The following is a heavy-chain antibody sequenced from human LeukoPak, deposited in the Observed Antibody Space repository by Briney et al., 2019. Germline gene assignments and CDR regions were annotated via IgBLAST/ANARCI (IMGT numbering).Heavy chain of an antibody. Sequence: SETLSLTCTVSGGSISSYYWSWIRQPPGKGLEWIGYIYYSGSTNYNPSLKSRVTISVDTSKNQFSLKLSSVTAADTAVYYCARGEDIVVVPAAKKYYYYGMDVWGKGTTVTVSS. CDR2: IYYSGST. CDR1: GGSISSYY. V-gene: IGHV4-59*01. D-gene: IGHD2-2*01. J-gene: IGHJ6*04. CDR3: ARGEDIVVVPAAKKYYYYGMDV.